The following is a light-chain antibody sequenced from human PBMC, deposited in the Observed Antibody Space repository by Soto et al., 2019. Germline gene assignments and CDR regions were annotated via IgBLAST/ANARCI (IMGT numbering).Light chain of an antibody. Sequence: DIQMTQSPSTLSASVGDRVTITCRASQSISSWLAWYQQKPGKAPKLLIYDASSLESGVPSRFSGSGSVTEFTLTISSLQPDDFATYYCQQLFGQGTRLEMK. V-gene: IGKV1-5*01. J-gene: IGKJ5*01. CDR3: QQL. CDR1: QSISSW. CDR2: DAS.